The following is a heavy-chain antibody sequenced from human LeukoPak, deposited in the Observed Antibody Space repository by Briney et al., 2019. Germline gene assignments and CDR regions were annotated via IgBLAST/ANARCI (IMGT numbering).Heavy chain of an antibody. J-gene: IGHJ3*02. D-gene: IGHD3-10*01. CDR2: IIPIFGTA. Sequence: WASVKVSCKASGGTFSSYAISWVRQAPGQGLEWMGGIIPIFGTANYAQKFQGRVTITADKSTSTAYMELSSLRSEDTAVYYCARDKASYYYGSGSPNDAFDIWGQGTMVTVSS. V-gene: IGHV1-69*06. CDR3: ARDKASYYYGSGSPNDAFDI. CDR1: GGTFSSYA.